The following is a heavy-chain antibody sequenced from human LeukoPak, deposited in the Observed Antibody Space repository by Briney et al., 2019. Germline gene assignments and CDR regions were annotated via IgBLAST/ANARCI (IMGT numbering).Heavy chain of an antibody. CDR3: ARVGNSSWYGDY. D-gene: IGHD6-13*01. Sequence: ASVKVSCKASGYTFTSYGISWVRQAPGQGLEWMGWISAYNGNTHYAQKLQGRVTMTTDTSTRTPYMALRRRRSDDTAVYYCARVGNSSWYGDYWGQGTLVTVSS. CDR1: GYTFTSYG. V-gene: IGHV1-18*01. CDR2: ISAYNGNT. J-gene: IGHJ4*02.